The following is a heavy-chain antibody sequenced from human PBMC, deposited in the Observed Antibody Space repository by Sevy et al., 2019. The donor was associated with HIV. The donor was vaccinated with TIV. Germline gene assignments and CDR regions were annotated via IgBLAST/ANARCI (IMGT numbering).Heavy chain of an antibody. J-gene: IGHJ1*01. CDR3: ARGGGGRIVVVPAAIGAEYFQH. Sequence: ASVKVSCKASGGTFSSYAISWVRQAPGQGLEWMGGIIPIFGTANYAQKFKGRVTITADESTSTAYMELSSLRSEDTAVYDCARGGGGRIVVVPAAIGAEYFQHWGQGTLVTVSS. CDR1: GGTFSSYA. D-gene: IGHD2-2*02. V-gene: IGHV1-69*13. CDR2: IIPIFGTA.